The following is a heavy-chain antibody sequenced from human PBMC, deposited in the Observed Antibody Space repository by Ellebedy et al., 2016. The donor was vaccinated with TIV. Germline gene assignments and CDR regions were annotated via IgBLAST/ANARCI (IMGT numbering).Heavy chain of an antibody. CDR1: GFTFRSNW. Sequence: GESLKISCAASGFTFRSNWMSWVRQAPGKGLEWVANIKQDGSEQWYVDSVKGRFTISRDNAKNSLYLQMNSLRVEDTAVYYCARVDIPGSNVFGIWGQGTMVTVSS. J-gene: IGHJ3*02. V-gene: IGHV3-7*01. CDR2: IKQDGSEQ. CDR3: ARVDIPGSNVFGI.